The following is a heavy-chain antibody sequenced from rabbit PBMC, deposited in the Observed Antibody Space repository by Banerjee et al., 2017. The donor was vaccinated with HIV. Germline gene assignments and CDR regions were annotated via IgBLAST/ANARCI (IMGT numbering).Heavy chain of an antibody. V-gene: IGHV1S40*01. Sequence: QSLEESGGDLVKPGASLTLTCTASGFTLSYYYMCWVRQAPGKGLEWIACIGAASTYYATWAKGRFTISKTSSTTVTLQMTSLTAADTATYFCARAGSTYHELNLRGPGTLVTVS. D-gene: IGHD8-1*01. CDR3: ARAGSTYHELNL. J-gene: IGHJ6*01. CDR2: IGAAST. CDR1: GFTLSYYY.